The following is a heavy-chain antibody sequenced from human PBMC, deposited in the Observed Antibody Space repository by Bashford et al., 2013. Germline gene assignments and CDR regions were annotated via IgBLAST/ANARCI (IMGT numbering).Heavy chain of an antibody. Sequence: GSLRLSCAASGFTFSSHWMHWVRQVPGKGLEWVSASTVSGGRTYYADSVKGRFTISRDVSRDTLYLQMNSLRADDTAVYYCAKDLCSFTNCIYGMDVWGQGTTVTVSS. CDR1: GFTFSSHW. J-gene: IGHJ6*02. V-gene: IGHV3-23*01. D-gene: IGHD2-2*01. CDR3: AKDLCSFTNCIYGMDV. CDR2: STVSGGRT.